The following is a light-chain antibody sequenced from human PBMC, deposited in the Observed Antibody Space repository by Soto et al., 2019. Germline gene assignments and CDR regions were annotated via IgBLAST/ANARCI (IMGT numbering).Light chain of an antibody. Sequence: EIVLTQSPATLSLSPGERATLSCRASQSVSSYLTWYQQKPGQAPRLLIYDASNRATGIPARFSGSGSGTDFTLTISSLEPEDFAVYYCQQRSQTFVGGTKVEIK. CDR3: QQRSQT. J-gene: IGKJ4*01. V-gene: IGKV3-11*01. CDR2: DAS. CDR1: QSVSSY.